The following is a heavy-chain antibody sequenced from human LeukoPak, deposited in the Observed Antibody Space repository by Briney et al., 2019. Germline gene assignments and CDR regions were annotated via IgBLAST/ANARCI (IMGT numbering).Heavy chain of an antibody. D-gene: IGHD3-10*01. J-gene: IGHJ4*02. Sequence: SETLSLTCTVSGGSISSSSYYWGWIRQPPGKGLEWIGEINHSGSTNYNPSLKSRVTISVDTSKNQFSLKLSSVTAADTAVYYCARGLAGYPRRFGEPIAPVHFDYWGQGTLVTVSS. CDR2: INHSGST. CDR1: GGSISSSSYY. V-gene: IGHV4-39*07. CDR3: ARGLAGYPRRFGEPIAPVHFDY.